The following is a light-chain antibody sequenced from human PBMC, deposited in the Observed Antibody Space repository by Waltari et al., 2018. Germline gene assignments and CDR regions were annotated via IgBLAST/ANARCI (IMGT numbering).Light chain of an antibody. CDR3: QNYVRLPAT. CDR1: QSVARA. J-gene: IGKJ1*01. Sequence: EIVLPQSPGTLSLSPGDTATPSCRASQSVARALAWYQQKPGQPPRLLIYNTYTRATGVPDRVSGGGSGTDFSLTISRLEPEDFAVYYCQNYVRLPATFGQGTKVEIK. CDR2: NTY. V-gene: IGKV3-20*01.